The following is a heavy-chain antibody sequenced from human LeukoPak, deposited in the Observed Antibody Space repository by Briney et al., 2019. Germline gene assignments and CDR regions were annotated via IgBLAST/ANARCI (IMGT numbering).Heavy chain of an antibody. V-gene: IGHV3-21*01. CDR3: ARGPSGYHNT. CDR2: ISSSSSYI. CDR1: GFTFSSYN. Sequence: KTGGSLRFSCAASGFTFSSYNMNWVRQAPGKGLEWVSSISSSSSYIYYADSVKGRFTISRDNAKKSLYLQMNSLRAEDTALYYCARGPSGYHNTGGQGTLVTVSS. J-gene: IGHJ4*02. D-gene: IGHD5-12*01.